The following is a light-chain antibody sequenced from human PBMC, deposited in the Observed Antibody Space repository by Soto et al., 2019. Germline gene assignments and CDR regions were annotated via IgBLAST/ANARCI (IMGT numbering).Light chain of an antibody. CDR2: EVI. Sequence: QAVVTQPRSVSGSPGQSVTISCTGSSSDVGGYDYISWYQQHPGKAPKVVIYEVIKRPSGVPDRFSGSKSGNTASLTISGLQPEDEADYYCCSYAGGAYASRIFGGGTKLTVL. CDR1: SSDVGGYDY. J-gene: IGLJ2*01. V-gene: IGLV2-11*01. CDR3: CSYAGGAYASRI.